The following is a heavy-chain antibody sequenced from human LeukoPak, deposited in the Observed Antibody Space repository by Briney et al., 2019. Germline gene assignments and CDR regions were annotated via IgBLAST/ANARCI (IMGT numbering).Heavy chain of an antibody. Sequence: ASVKVSCKASGYTFTSYDINWVRQATGQGLEWMGWMNPNSGNTGYAQKFQGRVTMTRDTSISTAYMELSSLTSDDTAMYFCARGVAAGYDYWGQGTLVTVSS. CDR2: MNPNSGNT. J-gene: IGHJ4*02. CDR3: ARGVAAGYDY. CDR1: GYTFTSYD. D-gene: IGHD6-13*01. V-gene: IGHV1-8*01.